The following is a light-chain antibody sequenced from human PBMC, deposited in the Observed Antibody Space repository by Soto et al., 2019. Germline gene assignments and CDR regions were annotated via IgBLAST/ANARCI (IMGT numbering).Light chain of an antibody. Sequence: EMVLTQSPGTLSLSPGERATLSCRASQSVSSSYLAWYQQKPGQAPRLLIYGASSRATGIPDRFSGSGSGTDFTLTISRLEPEDFALYYCQQYGSSPIFTFGPGTKVDIK. CDR2: GAS. J-gene: IGKJ3*01. CDR1: QSVSSSY. V-gene: IGKV3-20*01. CDR3: QQYGSSPIFT.